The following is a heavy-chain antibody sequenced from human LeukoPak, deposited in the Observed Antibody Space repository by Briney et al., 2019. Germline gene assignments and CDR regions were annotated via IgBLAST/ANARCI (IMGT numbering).Heavy chain of an antibody. D-gene: IGHD3-22*01. Sequence: PGGSLRLSCAASGFTFSSYAMSWVRQAPGKGLECVSAISGRGGTTYYADSVKGRFTISRDNSKNTLYLQMNSLRAEDTAVYYCAKLGYSHSSGYFDYWGQGTLVTVSS. J-gene: IGHJ4*02. CDR1: GFTFSSYA. V-gene: IGHV3-23*01. CDR3: AKLGYSHSSGYFDY. CDR2: ISGRGGTT.